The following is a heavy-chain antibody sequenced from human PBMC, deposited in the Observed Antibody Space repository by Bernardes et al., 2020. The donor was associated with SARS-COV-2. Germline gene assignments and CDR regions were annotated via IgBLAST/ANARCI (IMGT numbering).Heavy chain of an antibody. Sequence: GGSLRLSCVESGFIFSDSNMNWVRQAPGKGLEWVSFISVSGSYKYYADSVKGRFTVSRDNAKKSLYLQMNNVRVEDTAVYYCAREEPPDAFDLWGQGTMVTVS. CDR1: GFIFSDSN. CDR2: ISVSGSYK. D-gene: IGHD1-26*01. V-gene: IGHV3-21*01. J-gene: IGHJ3*01. CDR3: AREEPPDAFDL.